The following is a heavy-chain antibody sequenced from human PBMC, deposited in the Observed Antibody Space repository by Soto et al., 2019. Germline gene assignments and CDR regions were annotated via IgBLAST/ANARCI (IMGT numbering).Heavy chain of an antibody. CDR3: AGFGELKNAFDI. J-gene: IGHJ3*02. Sequence: SETLSLTCTVSGGSISSYYWSWIRQPPGKGLEWIGYIYYSGSTNYNPSLKSRVTISVDTSKNQFSLKLGSVTAADTAVYYCAGFGELKNAFDIWGQGTMVTVSS. CDR1: GGSISSYY. D-gene: IGHD3-10*01. CDR2: IYYSGST. V-gene: IGHV4-59*01.